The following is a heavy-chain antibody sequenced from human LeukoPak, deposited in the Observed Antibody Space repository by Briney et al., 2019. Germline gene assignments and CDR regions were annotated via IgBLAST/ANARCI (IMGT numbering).Heavy chain of an antibody. CDR3: ARTSYTTNRFDP. CDR1: GFTFSNYW. V-gene: IGHV3-74*01. D-gene: IGHD1-14*01. Sequence: GGSLRLSCAASGFTFSNYWMHWVRQAPGKGLVWVSRINSDGGSTTYADSVKGRFTISRDNAKNTLYLQMNSLRAEDTAVYYCARTSYTTNRFDPWGQGTLVTVSS. CDR2: INSDGGST. J-gene: IGHJ5*02.